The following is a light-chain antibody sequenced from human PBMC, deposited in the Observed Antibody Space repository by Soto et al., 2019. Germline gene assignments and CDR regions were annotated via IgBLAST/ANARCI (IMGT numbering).Light chain of an antibody. J-gene: IGLJ3*02. CDR2: AND. Sequence: QSVLTQPPSVSAAPGQKVTISCSGSSSNIGNDYVSWYQQLPGTAPKLLISANDKRPSGIPDRFSGSKSGTSATLGITGLQTGDEADYYCGTWDSSLSAWVFGGGTKLPVL. CDR3: GTWDSSLSAWV. V-gene: IGLV1-51*02. CDR1: SSNIGNDY.